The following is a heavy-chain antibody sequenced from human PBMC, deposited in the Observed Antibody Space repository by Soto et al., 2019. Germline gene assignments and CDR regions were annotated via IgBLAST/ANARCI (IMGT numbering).Heavy chain of an antibody. D-gene: IGHD6-19*01. V-gene: IGHV3-23*01. J-gene: IGHJ4*02. CDR3: AIVTTYSSGMVGKLDC. Sequence: EVQLLESGGDLVQPGGSLRLSCAASGFTFSNYAMSWVRQAPGKGLEWISAFSGSGGSTYYADSVKGRFTISRDNSKNTLYLQMNSLRAEDMAIYYCAIVTTYSSGMVGKLDCWGQGTVVTVSS. CDR1: GFTFSNYA. CDR2: FSGSGGST.